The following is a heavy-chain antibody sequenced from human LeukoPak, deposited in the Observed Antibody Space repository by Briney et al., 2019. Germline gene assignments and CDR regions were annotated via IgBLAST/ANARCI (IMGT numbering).Heavy chain of an antibody. Sequence: GGTLRLSCAASGFTFSSYGMNWVRQAPGKGLEWVSGISGDAGRTYYADSVKGRFTIYRDNSKNTLYLQMNSLRAEDTAVYYCAELGITMIGGVWGKGTTVTISS. D-gene: IGHD3-10*02. CDR1: GFTFSSYG. CDR3: AELGITMIGGV. V-gene: IGHV3-23*01. CDR2: ISGDAGRT. J-gene: IGHJ6*04.